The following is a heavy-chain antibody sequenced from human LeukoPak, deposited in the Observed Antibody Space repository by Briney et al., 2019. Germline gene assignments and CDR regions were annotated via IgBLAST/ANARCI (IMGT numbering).Heavy chain of an antibody. V-gene: IGHV3-23*01. J-gene: IGHJ4*02. D-gene: IGHD2-2*02. Sequence: GAFLRPSCAAAGFTFSSYAMSLGHPAPGKGLEWVSNIRGSGGNTYYADSVKGRFTISRDNSKNTLYLQMNSLRAEDTAVYYCANAWVVPAAISYWGQGTLVTVSS. CDR1: GFTFSSYA. CDR3: ANAWVVPAAISY. CDR2: IRGSGGNT.